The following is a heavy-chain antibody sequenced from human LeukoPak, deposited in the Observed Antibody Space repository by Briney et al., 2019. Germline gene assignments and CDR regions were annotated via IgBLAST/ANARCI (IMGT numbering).Heavy chain of an antibody. Sequence: ASVKVSCKASGYTFTSHDVNWLRQATGQGLEWLGWMNPNSGHTGFAQKFQGRVTMTRDTSISTAYMELSSLRSEDTAMYYCARTSNDWLLGHWGQGTLVTVSS. CDR3: ARTSNDWLLGH. V-gene: IGHV1-8*01. D-gene: IGHD3-9*01. CDR1: GYTFTSHD. J-gene: IGHJ4*02. CDR2: MNPNSGHT.